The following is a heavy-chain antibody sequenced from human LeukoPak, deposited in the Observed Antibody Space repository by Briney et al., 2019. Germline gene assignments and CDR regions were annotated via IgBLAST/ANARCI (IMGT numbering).Heavy chain of an antibody. D-gene: IGHD2-15*01. V-gene: IGHV3-15*01. Sequence: WGTLRLSCVGSGLTFSNARMSWIRQAPGKGLQWVGHIKSKTGGGTTEYAAPVKGRFTISRDDSKNTLYLQMNSLKNEDAALYYCTARGAASEYWGQGALVTVSS. CDR3: TARGAASEY. CDR1: GLTFSNAR. J-gene: IGHJ4*02. CDR2: IKSKTGGGTT.